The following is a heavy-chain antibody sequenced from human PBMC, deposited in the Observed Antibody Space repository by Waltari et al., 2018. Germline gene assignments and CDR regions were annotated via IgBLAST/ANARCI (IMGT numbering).Heavy chain of an antibody. CDR1: GFPLSTFW. CDR2: IKQDGSEK. J-gene: IGHJ4*02. D-gene: IGHD2-2*01. Sequence: EVQLVESGGGLVQPGGSLRLSCAASGFPLSTFWLNWVRQTPGKGLEWVAGIKQDGSEKYYADSVKGRFTISRDNSENTLYLQMNSLRVEDTAMYYCAKGRVPAAAIYYFDTWGQGTLVTVSS. CDR3: AKGRVPAAAIYYFDT. V-gene: IGHV3-7*03.